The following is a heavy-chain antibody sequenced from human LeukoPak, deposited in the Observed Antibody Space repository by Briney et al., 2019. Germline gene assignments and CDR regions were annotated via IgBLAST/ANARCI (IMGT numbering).Heavy chain of an antibody. CDR2: IIPILGIA. J-gene: IGHJ6*02. V-gene: IGHV1-69*04. D-gene: IGHD4-17*01. Sequence: GSSVKVSCKASGGTFSSYAISWVRQAPGQGLEWMGRIIPILGIANYAQKFQGRVTITADKSTSTAYMELSSLRSEDTAVYYCAREDGDHPNYYYYGMDVWGQGTTVTVSS. CDR3: AREDGDHPNYYYYGMDV. CDR1: GGTFSSYA.